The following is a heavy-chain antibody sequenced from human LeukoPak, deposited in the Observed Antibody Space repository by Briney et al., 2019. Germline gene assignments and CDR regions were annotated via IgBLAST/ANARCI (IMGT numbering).Heavy chain of an antibody. CDR3: AGHPNPYYGSGSHYFPN. Sequence: PSETLSLTCIVSGDSIRTNHYYWGWIRQPPGKGLEVIGNIFHSGSTSYNPSLKSRVTLSVDTSKNQFSLKLSSVTAADTALYYCAGHPNPYYGSGSHYFPNWGQGTLVTVSS. D-gene: IGHD3-10*01. J-gene: IGHJ4*02. CDR1: GDSIRTNHYY. V-gene: IGHV4-39*01. CDR2: IFHSGST.